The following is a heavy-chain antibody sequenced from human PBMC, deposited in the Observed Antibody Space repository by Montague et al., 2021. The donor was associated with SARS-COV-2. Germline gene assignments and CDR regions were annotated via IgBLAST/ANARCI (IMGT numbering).Heavy chain of an antibody. CDR2: NYYSGGT. CDR1: GGSTNNFY. J-gene: IGHJ5*02. Sequence: SETLSLTCTVSGGSTNNFYWSWIRQPPGKGLEWIGYNYYSGGTDYNPSLKSRVTISIDTSKNQFSLNLTPVTAADTGVYYCARTSLASASCRFDPWGQGTLVTVSS. V-gene: IGHV4-59*01. D-gene: IGHD3-3*02. CDR3: ARTSLASASCRFDP.